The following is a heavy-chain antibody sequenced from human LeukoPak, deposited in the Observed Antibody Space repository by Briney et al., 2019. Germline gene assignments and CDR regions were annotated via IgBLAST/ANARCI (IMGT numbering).Heavy chain of an antibody. D-gene: IGHD6-19*01. CDR2: IYYSGST. J-gene: IGHJ4*02. V-gene: IGHV4-59*01. Sequence: SETLSLTCTVSGGSISSYYWSWIRQPPGKGLEWIGYIYYSGSTNYNPSLKSRVTISVDTSKSQFSLKLSSVTAADTAVYYCARDDPVAGTIDYWGREPWSPSPQ. CDR1: GGSISSYY. CDR3: ARDDPVAGTIDY.